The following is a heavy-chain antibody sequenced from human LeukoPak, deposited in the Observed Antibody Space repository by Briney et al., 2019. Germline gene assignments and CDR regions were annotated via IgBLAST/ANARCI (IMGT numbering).Heavy chain of an antibody. CDR3: ARGYCSGGTCYRTFFDY. CDR2: INYSGST. D-gene: IGHD2-15*01. J-gene: IGHJ4*02. Sequence: SETLSLTCTVSGGSISRYYWSWIRQPPGKGLEWIGYINYSGSTKYNPSLKSRVTISVDTSKNQFSLKLSSATAADTAVYFCARGYCSGGTCYRTFFDYWGQGTLVTVSS. V-gene: IGHV4-59*01. CDR1: GGSISRYY.